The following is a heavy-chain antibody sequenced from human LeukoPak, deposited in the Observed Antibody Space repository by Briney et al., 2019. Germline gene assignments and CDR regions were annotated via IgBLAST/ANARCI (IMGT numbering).Heavy chain of an antibody. CDR1: GGSIRSSPYY. CDR3: ASTREGDSGSPDAFDI. V-gene: IGHV4-39*07. Sequence: SETLSLTCTVPGGSIRSSPYYWGWVRQPPGKGLEWIGSLHYSGTTNYNPSLKSRVTISADTSKNQFSLKLSSVTAADTAVYYCASTREGDSGSPDAFDIWGQGTMVTVSS. J-gene: IGHJ3*02. D-gene: IGHD1-26*01. CDR2: LHYSGTT.